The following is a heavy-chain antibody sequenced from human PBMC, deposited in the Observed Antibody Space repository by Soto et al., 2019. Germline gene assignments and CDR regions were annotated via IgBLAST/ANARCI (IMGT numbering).Heavy chain of an antibody. CDR2: ISSSSSYI. J-gene: IGHJ4*02. CDR3: ARVLGATYYDILTGYSPEYYFDY. D-gene: IGHD3-9*01. Sequence: PGGYLRLSCAASGFTFRSYSMNWVRQAPGKGLEWVPSISSSSSYIYYADSVKGRFTISRDNAKNSLYLQMNSLRAEDTAVYYCARVLGATYYDILTGYSPEYYFDYWGQGTLVTVSS. V-gene: IGHV3-21*01. CDR1: GFTFRSYS.